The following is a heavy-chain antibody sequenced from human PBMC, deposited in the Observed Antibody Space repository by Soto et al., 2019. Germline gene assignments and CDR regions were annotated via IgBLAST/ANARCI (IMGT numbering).Heavy chain of an antibody. CDR1: GGSISSSSYY. V-gene: IGHV4-39*07. D-gene: IGHD5-12*01. CDR3: ARAQSGYSGYVFDY. CDR2: IYYSGST. Sequence: PSETLSLTCTVSGGSISSSSYYWGWIRQPPGKGLEWIGSIYYSGSTYYNPSLKSRVTISVDTSKNQFSLKLSSVTAADTAVYYWARAQSGYSGYVFDYWGQGSLVTVSS. J-gene: IGHJ4*02.